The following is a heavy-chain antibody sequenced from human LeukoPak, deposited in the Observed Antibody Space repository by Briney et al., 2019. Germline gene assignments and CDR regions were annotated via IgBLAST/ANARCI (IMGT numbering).Heavy chain of an antibody. CDR1: GYTFTGCY. D-gene: IGHD2-21*01. CDR2: INPNSGGT. J-gene: IGHJ1*01. Sequence: ASVKVSCKASGYTFTGCYMHWVRQAPGQGLEWMGWINPNSGGTNYAQKFQGRVTMTRDTSISTAYMELSRLRSDDTAVYYCARTAYCGGDCYSDFQHWGQGTLVTVSS. CDR3: ARTAYCGGDCYSDFQH. V-gene: IGHV1-2*02.